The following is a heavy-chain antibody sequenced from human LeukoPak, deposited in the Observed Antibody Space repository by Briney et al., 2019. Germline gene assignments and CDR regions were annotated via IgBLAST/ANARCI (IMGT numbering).Heavy chain of an antibody. CDR3: ARASSTSGPND. J-gene: IGHJ4*02. CDR2: IYSGGST. V-gene: IGHV3-53*01. CDR1: GFTVSSNY. D-gene: IGHD1-26*01. Sequence: GGSLRLSCAASGFTVSSNYMSWVRQAPGKGLEWVSVIYSGGSTYYADSVRGRFTISRDSSKNTLYLRMNSLRAEDTAVYYCARASSTSGPNDWGQGTLVTVSS.